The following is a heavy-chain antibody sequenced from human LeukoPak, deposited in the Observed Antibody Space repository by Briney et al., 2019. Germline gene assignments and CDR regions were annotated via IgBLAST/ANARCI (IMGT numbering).Heavy chain of an antibody. Sequence: GPVKVSCKASGYTFTGYYLHWVRQAPGQGLEWMGCVNPNSGDTNYAQKFQGRVTMTRDTSISTAYMELTRLRSDDTAVYYCARGPHWDPHFDYWGQGTLVTVSS. D-gene: IGHD7-27*01. CDR2: VNPNSGDT. CDR3: ARGPHWDPHFDY. J-gene: IGHJ4*02. V-gene: IGHV1-2*02. CDR1: GYTFTGYY.